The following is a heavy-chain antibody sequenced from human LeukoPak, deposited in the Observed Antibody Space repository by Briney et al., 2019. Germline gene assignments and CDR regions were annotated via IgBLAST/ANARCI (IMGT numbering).Heavy chain of an antibody. D-gene: IGHD3-10*01. Sequence: GGSLRLSCADSGFSFSNYSMHWVRQAPGEGLEWVAVISYDGSNKYYADSVKGRFTISRDNSKNTLYLQMNSLRAEDTAVYYCAKVPQGYYYGSGSYYNADYWGQGTLVTVSS. CDR2: ISYDGSNK. CDR1: GFSFSNYS. J-gene: IGHJ4*02. V-gene: IGHV3-30*18. CDR3: AKVPQGYYYGSGSYYNADY.